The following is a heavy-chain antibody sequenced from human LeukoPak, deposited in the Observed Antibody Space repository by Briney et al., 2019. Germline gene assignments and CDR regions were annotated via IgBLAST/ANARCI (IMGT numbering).Heavy chain of an antibody. V-gene: IGHV4-39*01. Sequence: SETLSLTCTVSGGSISSSSYYWGWIRQPPGKGLEWIGSIYYSGSTYYNPSLKSRVTISVDTSKNQFSLKLSTVTAADTAVYYCARLHRFIAAARMNWFDPWGQRTLVTVSS. CDR2: IYYSGST. CDR3: ARLHRFIAAARMNWFDP. J-gene: IGHJ5*02. CDR1: GGSISSSSYY. D-gene: IGHD6-13*01.